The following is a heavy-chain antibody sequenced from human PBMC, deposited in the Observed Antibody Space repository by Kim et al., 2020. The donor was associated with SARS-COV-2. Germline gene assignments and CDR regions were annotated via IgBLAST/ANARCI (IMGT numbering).Heavy chain of an antibody. CDR2: ILPMVDIP. J-gene: IGHJ5*02. Sequence: ASVKVSCKASGGTFSNYAVNWVRQAPGQGLEWMGRILPMVDIPNCARNFQGRLTTTADKSTSTAYMELTGLTSADTAVYYCARGGQVVIDGRVSLTPYDHWGQGALVTVSS. D-gene: IGHD2-21*01. CDR3: ARGGQVVIDGRVSLTPYDH. V-gene: IGHV1-69*04. CDR1: GGTFSNYA.